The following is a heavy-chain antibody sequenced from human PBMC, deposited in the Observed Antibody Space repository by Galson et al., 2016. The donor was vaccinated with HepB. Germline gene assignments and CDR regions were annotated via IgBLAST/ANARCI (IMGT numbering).Heavy chain of an antibody. D-gene: IGHD3-10*01. V-gene: IGHV1-46*01. CDR1: GYNFISFH. Sequence: SVKVSCKASGYNFISFHLHWVRQAPGQGLEWVGIINPEGGSTIHAQKFQGRVTMTRDTSTSTVYLELSSLRSEDTAVYYCARASLWFGELFSDGMDVWGQETTVTVSS. CDR3: ARASLWFGELFSDGMDV. J-gene: IGHJ6*02. CDR2: INPEGGST.